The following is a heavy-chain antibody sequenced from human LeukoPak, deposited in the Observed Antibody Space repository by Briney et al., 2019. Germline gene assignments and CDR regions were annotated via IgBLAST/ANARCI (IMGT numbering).Heavy chain of an antibody. V-gene: IGHV3-33*01. Sequence: PGGSLRLSCAASGFTFSSYGMHWVRQAPGKGLEWVAVIWYDGSNKYYVDSVKGRFTISRDNSKNTLYLQMNSLRAEDTAVYYCAANYDSSPGSWGQGTLVTVSS. CDR3: AANYDSSPGS. CDR1: GFTFSSYG. D-gene: IGHD3-22*01. J-gene: IGHJ5*02. CDR2: IWYDGSNK.